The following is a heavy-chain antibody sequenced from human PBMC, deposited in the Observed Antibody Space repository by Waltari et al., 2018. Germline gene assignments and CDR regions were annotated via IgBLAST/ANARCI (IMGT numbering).Heavy chain of an antibody. J-gene: IGHJ4*02. CDR1: GYSISSGYS. CDR3: ARDTPAPRITGATSVDY. CDR2: IYHSGST. Sequence: QVQLQESGPGLVKPSETLSLPGAVSGYSISSGYSWGWIRQPPGKGLEWSESIYHSGSTFYNPSLKSRVTISVDTSKNQFSLKLSAVTAADTAVYYCARDTPAPRITGATSVDYWGQGTLVTVSS. V-gene: IGHV4-38-2*02. D-gene: IGHD1-20*01.